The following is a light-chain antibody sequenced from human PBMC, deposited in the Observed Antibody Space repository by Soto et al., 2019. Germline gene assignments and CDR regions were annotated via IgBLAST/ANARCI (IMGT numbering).Light chain of an antibody. CDR1: SFDVGGYNY. CDR2: DVS. J-gene: IGLJ1*01. CDR3: SSYTTSSTV. V-gene: IGLV2-14*03. Sequence: QSALTQPASVSGSPGQSITISCTGTSFDVGGYNYVSWYHQHPGNAPKLLIFDVSNRPSGVSNRFSGSKSGNTASLTISGLQAEDEADYYCSSYTTSSTVFGTGTKVTVL.